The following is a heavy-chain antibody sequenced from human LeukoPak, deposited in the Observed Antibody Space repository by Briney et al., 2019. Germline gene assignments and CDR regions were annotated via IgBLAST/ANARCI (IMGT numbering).Heavy chain of an antibody. Sequence: SDTLSLTCTVSGGSISSSSYYWGWIRQPPGKGLEWIGSIYYSGSTYYNPSLKSRVTISVDTSKNQFSLKLSSVTAADTAVYYCARGTLYSGWSYYFDYWGQGSQVTVSS. J-gene: IGHJ4*02. D-gene: IGHD6-19*01. CDR2: IYYSGST. V-gene: IGHV4-39*07. CDR3: ARGTLYSGWSYYFDY. CDR1: GGSISSSSYY.